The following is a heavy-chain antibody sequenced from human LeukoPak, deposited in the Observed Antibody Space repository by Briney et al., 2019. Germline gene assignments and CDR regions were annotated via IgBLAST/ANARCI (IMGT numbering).Heavy chain of an antibody. V-gene: IGHV3-30*02. Sequence: GGSLRLSCAASGFTFSSYGMHWVRQAPGKGLEWVAFIRYDGSNKYYADSVKGRFTISRDNSKNTLYLQMNSLRAEDTAVYYCEKLRVSIVVVVAATPLDAFDIWGQGTMVTVSS. CDR1: GFTFSSYG. D-gene: IGHD2-15*01. CDR2: IRYDGSNK. J-gene: IGHJ3*02. CDR3: EKLRVSIVVVVAATPLDAFDI.